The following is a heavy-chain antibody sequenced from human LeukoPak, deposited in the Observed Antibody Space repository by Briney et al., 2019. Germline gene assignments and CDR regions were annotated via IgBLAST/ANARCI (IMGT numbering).Heavy chain of an antibody. CDR1: GGTFSSYA. D-gene: IGHD4-17*01. CDR2: IIPIFGTA. CDR3: AREREMTTVTTSWFDP. Sequence: WASVKVSCKASGGTFSSYAISWVRQAPGQGLEWMGGIIPIFGTANYAQKFQGRVTITADKSTSTAYMELSSLRSEDTAVYYCAREREMTTVTTSWFDPWGQGTLVTVSS. J-gene: IGHJ5*02. V-gene: IGHV1-69*06.